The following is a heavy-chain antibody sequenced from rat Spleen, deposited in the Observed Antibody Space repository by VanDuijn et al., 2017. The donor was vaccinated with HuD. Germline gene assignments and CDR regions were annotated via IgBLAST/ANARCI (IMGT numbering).Heavy chain of an antibody. CDR2: IWTGGSI. V-gene: IGHV2-15*01. CDR3: ARVGYSSYVRYFDY. D-gene: IGHD1-2*01. CDR1: GFSLTSYH. J-gene: IGHJ2*01. Sequence: QVQLKESGPGLVQPSQTLSLTCTVSGFSLTSYHVSWVRQPPGKSLVWMGTIWTGGSINYNSAVQSRLSISRDTSKSQVFLKMNSLQPEDTGTYFCARVGYSSYVRYFDYWGHGVMVTVSS.